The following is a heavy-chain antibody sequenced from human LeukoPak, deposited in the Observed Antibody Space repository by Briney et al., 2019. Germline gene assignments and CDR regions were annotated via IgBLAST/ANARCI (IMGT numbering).Heavy chain of an antibody. Sequence: GGSLRLSCAASGFTFSSYGMHGVRQAPGKGLEWVAVISYDGSNKYYADSVKGRFTISRDNSKNTLYLQMNSLRAEDTAVYYCAKGVEMATIAAFDYWGQGTLVTVSS. J-gene: IGHJ4*02. CDR3: AKGVEMATIAAFDY. CDR2: ISYDGSNK. D-gene: IGHD5-24*01. V-gene: IGHV3-30*18. CDR1: GFTFSSYG.